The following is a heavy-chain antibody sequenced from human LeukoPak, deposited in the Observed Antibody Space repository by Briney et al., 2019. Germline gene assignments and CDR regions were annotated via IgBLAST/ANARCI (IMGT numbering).Heavy chain of an antibody. Sequence: GESLKISCKGSGYSFTSYWIGWVRQMPGKGLEWMGLIYPGDSDTRYSPSFQGLVTISVDKSISTVYLQWSSLKASDTAMYYCARQVTTSSFDPWGQGTLVTVSS. CDR3: ARQVTTSSFDP. CDR2: IYPGDSDT. V-gene: IGHV5-51*01. J-gene: IGHJ5*02. CDR1: GYSFTSYW. D-gene: IGHD1-1*01.